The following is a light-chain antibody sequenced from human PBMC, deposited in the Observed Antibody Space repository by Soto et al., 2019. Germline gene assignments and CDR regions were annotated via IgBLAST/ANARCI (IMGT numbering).Light chain of an antibody. Sequence: DIQMTQSPSTLSSSLGDRVSITCGASQSISSWFAWYQQKPGKAPKLLIYKASSLESGVPSRFSVSGSGTEFTLTISSLQTDDFATYYCQQYNSYTRTFGQGTKVDIK. CDR3: QQYNSYTRT. CDR1: QSISSW. CDR2: KAS. V-gene: IGKV1-5*03. J-gene: IGKJ1*01.